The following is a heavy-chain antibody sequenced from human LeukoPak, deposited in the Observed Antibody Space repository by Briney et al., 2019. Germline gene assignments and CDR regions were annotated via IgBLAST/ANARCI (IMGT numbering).Heavy chain of an antibody. CDR3: AGYHWHAGLVY. CDR2: ISRSGDTI. V-gene: IGHV3-11*01. J-gene: IGHJ4*02. CDR1: GFTFSDYA. Sequence: PGGSLRLSCAASGFTFSDYAMSWICQAPGQGLEWVSYISRSGDTIDYADSVKGRFSISRDNAKNSLYLQMNSLRAEDTAVYYCAGYHWHAGLVYWGQGTLVTVPP. D-gene: IGHD1-20*01.